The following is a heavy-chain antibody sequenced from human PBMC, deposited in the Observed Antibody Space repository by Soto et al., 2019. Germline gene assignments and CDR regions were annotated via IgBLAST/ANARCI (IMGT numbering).Heavy chain of an antibody. V-gene: IGHV5-51*01. J-gene: IGHJ3*02. CDR3: ARRSYFYDSSGYCHEAFDI. D-gene: IGHD3-22*01. CDR2: IYPGDSDT. CDR1: GYSFTRYC. Sequence: GQSRPNSSKGSGYSFTRYCIDWVRQMPGKGLEWMGIIYPGDSDTRYSPSFQGQVTISAAKSISTAYLQWSSLKASDTAMYDCARRSYFYDSSGYCHEAFDIWGQGRRVTVSS.